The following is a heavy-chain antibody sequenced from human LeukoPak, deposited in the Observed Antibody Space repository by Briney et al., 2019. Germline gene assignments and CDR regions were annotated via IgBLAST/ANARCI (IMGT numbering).Heavy chain of an antibody. D-gene: IGHD2-21*02. CDR3: AGPGGDRSFDY. V-gene: IGHV3-30*04. Sequence: GGSLRLSCEASGLTFSSDPMHWVRQAPGKGLEWVATISSDGRNQYYADSVKGRFTISRDNSKNTLFLQMNSLRVEDTAIYYCAGPGGDRSFDYWGQGTLVTVSP. CDR2: ISSDGRNQ. CDR1: GLTFSSDP. J-gene: IGHJ4*02.